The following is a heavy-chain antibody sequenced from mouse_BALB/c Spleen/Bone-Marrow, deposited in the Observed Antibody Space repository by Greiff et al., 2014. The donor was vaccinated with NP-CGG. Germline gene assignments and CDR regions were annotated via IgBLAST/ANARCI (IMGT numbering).Heavy chain of an antibody. D-gene: IGHD2-3*01. Sequence: DVKLVESGGGLVKPGGSLKLSCAASGFTFSSYTMSWVRQTPEKRLEWVATISSGGSYTYYPDSVKGRFTISRDNAKNTLYLQMSSLKSEDTAMYYCTRDLYDGYHYYAMDYWGQGTSVTVSS. CDR3: TRDLYDGYHYYAMDY. V-gene: IGHV5-6-4*01. J-gene: IGHJ4*01. CDR1: GFTFSSYT. CDR2: ISSGGSYT.